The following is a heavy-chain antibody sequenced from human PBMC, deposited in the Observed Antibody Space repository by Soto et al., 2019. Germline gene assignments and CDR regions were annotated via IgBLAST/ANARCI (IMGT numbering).Heavy chain of an antibody. CDR2: IIPIFGTA. J-gene: IGHJ6*02. Sequence: ASVKVSCKASGGTFSSYAISWVRQAPGQGLEWMGGIIPIFGTANYAQKFQGRVTITADESTSTAYMELSSLRSEDTAVYYCAREGYYDYVWGSYRSHFYYYYYGMDVWGQXTTVTVSS. CDR1: GGTFSSYA. CDR3: AREGYYDYVWGSYRSHFYYYYYGMDV. D-gene: IGHD3-16*02. V-gene: IGHV1-69*13.